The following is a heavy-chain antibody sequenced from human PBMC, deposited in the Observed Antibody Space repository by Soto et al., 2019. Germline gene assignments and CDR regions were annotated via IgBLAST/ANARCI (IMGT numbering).Heavy chain of an antibody. CDR2: ISSSSSYT. Sequence: QVQLVESGGGLVKPGGSLRLSCAASGFTFSDYYMSWIHQAPGKGLEWVSYISSSSSYTNYADSVKGRFTISRDNAKNSLYLQMNSLRAEDTAVYYCARDLGIAAAGTYYYGMDVWGQGTTVTVSS. V-gene: IGHV3-11*06. J-gene: IGHJ6*02. CDR3: ARDLGIAAAGTYYYGMDV. CDR1: GFTFSDYY. D-gene: IGHD6-13*01.